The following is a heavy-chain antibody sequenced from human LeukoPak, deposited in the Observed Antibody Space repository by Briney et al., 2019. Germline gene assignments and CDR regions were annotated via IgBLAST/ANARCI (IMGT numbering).Heavy chain of an antibody. CDR2: IRDDGSTR. CDR3: AKVPHSWGLFDS. CDR1: GFTFSRYG. Sequence: GGSLRLSCAASGFTFSRYGLHWVRQAPGKGLEWVAFIRDDGSTRYYADSVRGRFTVSRDNSKNTLYLQMDSLRTEDTAVYYCAKVPHSWGLFDSWGQGTLVTVSS. V-gene: IGHV3-30*02. J-gene: IGHJ4*02. D-gene: IGHD3-16*01.